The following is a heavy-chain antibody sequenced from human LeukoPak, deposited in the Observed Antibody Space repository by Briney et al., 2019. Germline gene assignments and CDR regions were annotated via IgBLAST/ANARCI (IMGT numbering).Heavy chain of an antibody. CDR3: AKVRVGTSDCFDY. J-gene: IGHJ4*02. CDR1: GFTFSSYA. CDR2: MSGSSGST. V-gene: IGHV3-23*01. D-gene: IGHD5-12*01. Sequence: GGSLRLSCAASGFTFSSYAMTWVRQAPGKGLEWVSAMSGSSGSTYYADSVKGRFTISRDNSKNTLYLQMNSLRAEDSALYYCAKVRVGTSDCFDYWGQGTLVTVSS.